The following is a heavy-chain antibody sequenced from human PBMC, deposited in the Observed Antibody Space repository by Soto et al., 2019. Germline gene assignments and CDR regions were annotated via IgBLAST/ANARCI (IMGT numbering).Heavy chain of an antibody. CDR2: IYYSGTT. J-gene: IGHJ4*02. CDR1: GYSISSSNW. V-gene: IGHV4-28*01. Sequence: SETLSLTCAVSGYSISSSNWWGWIRQPPGKGLEWIGYIYYSGTTYYNPSLKSRVTISVDTSKNQFSLKLSSVTAADTAVYYCARHYYDTLDYWGQGTRVTVSS. D-gene: IGHD3-22*01. CDR3: ARHYYDTLDY.